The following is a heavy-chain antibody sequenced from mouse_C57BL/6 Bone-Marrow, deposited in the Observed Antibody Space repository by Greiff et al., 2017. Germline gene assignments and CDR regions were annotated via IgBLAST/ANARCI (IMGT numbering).Heavy chain of an antibody. Sequence: EVKLVESGGDLVKPGGSLKLSCAASGFTFSSYGMSWVRQTPDKRLEWVATISSGGSYTYYPDSVKGRFTISRDNAKNTLYLQMSSLKSEDTAMYYCARHGGLRPLDYWGQGTILTVSA. D-gene: IGHD2-4*01. CDR2: ISSGGSYT. CDR3: ARHGGLRPLDY. V-gene: IGHV5-6*01. CDR1: GFTFSSYG. J-gene: IGHJ2*01.